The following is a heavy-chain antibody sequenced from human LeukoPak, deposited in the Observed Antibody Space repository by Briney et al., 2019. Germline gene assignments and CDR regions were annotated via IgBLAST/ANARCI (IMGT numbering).Heavy chain of an antibody. J-gene: IGHJ4*02. D-gene: IGHD1-26*01. CDR2: ISGGGGST. CDR1: GFTFTSYS. V-gene: IGHV3-23*01. CDR3: AKGGKWDVTPFDY. Sequence: GSLRLSCAASGFTFTSYSMNWVRQAPGKGLEWVSTISGGGGSTYYADSVKGRFTISRDNSKNTLYLQVNSLRAEDTAVYYCAKGGKWDVTPFDYWGQGTLVTVSS.